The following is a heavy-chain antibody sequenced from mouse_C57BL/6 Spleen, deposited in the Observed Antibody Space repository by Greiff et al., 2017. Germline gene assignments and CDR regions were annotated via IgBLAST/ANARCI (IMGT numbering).Heavy chain of an antibody. CDR2: INPSNGGT. J-gene: IGHJ2*01. CDR1: GYTFTSYW. D-gene: IGHD1-1*01. V-gene: IGHV1-53*01. Sequence: VQLQQSGTELVKPGASVKLSCKASGYTFTSYWMHWVKQRPGQGLEWIGNINPSNGGTNYNEKFKSKATLTADKSSSTAYMQLSSLTSEDSAVCYCARGSYGSSYDYWGQGTTLTVAS. CDR3: ARGSYGSSYDY.